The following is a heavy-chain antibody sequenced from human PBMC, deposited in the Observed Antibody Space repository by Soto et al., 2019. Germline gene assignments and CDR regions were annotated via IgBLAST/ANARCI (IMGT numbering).Heavy chain of an antibody. Sequence: SETLSLTCTVSGGSISSYYWSWIRQPPGKGLEWIGYIYYSGSTNYNPSLKSRVTISVDTSKNQFSLKLSSVTAADTAVYYCARTYLGDFDYWGQGTLVTVSS. J-gene: IGHJ4*02. CDR3: ARTYLGDFDY. CDR2: IYYSGST. D-gene: IGHD1-26*01. V-gene: IGHV4-59*01. CDR1: GGSISSYY.